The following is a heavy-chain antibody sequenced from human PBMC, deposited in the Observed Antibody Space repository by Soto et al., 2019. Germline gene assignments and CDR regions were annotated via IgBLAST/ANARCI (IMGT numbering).Heavy chain of an antibody. J-gene: IGHJ4*02. V-gene: IGHV3-48*02. Sequence: PGGSLRLSCAASAFTFSDYGMNWVRQAPGRRLEWLSYISGSGDSKSYADSVKGRFTISRDNAKSSLYLQMDSLRDDDSALYYCTRRFGSWGRGILVTVSS. CDR3: TRRFGS. CDR2: ISGSGDSK. CDR1: AFTFSDYG.